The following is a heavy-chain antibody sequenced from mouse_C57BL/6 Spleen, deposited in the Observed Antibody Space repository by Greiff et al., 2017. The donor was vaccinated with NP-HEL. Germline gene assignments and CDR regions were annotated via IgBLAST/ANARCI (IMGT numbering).Heavy chain of an antibody. D-gene: IGHD1-1*01. CDR2: IYPGDGDT. V-gene: IGHV1-82*01. J-gene: IGHJ2*01. Sequence: VQLQQSGPELVKPGASVKISCKASGYAFSSSWMNWVKQRPGKGLEWIGRIYPGDGDTNYNGKFKGKATLTADKSSSTAYMQLSSLTSEDSAVYFCARERYYGSSYFDYWGQGTTLTVSS. CDR1: GYAFSSSW. CDR3: ARERYYGSSYFDY.